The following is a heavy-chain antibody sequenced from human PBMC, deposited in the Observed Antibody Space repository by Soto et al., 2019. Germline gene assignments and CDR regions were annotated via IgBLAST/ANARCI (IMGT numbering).Heavy chain of an antibody. CDR1: GYTFTKYA. V-gene: IGHV1-3*01. CDR3: ARGEGYCSGGTCYRWFDP. D-gene: IGHD2-15*01. J-gene: IGHJ5*02. CDR2: INAGNGNT. Sequence: ASVKVSCKASGYTFTKYALHWVRQAPGQRLEWMGWINAGNGNTKYSQKFQGRVTITRDTSASTSYMQLGSLRSEDTAVYYCARGEGYCSGGTCYRWFDPWGQGTLVTVSS.